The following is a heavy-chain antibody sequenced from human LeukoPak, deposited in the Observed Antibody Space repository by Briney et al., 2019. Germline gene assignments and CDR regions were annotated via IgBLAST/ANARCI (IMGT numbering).Heavy chain of an antibody. Sequence: GGSLRLSCAASGFTVSSNYMSWVRQAPGKGLEWVSVIYSGGSTYYADSVKGRFTISRDNSKNTLYLQMNSLRAEDTAVYYCARVVDLSGSGWYYFDYWGQGTLVTVSS. D-gene: IGHD6-19*01. J-gene: IGHJ4*02. CDR1: GFTVSSNY. CDR2: IYSGGST. CDR3: ARVVDLSGSGWYYFDY. V-gene: IGHV3-66*01.